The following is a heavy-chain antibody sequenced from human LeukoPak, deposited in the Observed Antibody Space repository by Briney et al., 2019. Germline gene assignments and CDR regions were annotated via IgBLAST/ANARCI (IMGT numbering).Heavy chain of an antibody. J-gene: IGHJ5*02. D-gene: IGHD3-3*01. CDR2: IQHSGNI. Sequence: PSETLSLTCAVSGGSINSIYWWSWVRQPPGKGLEWIGEIQHSGNINYNLSLKSRVTISVDKSKNQFSLTVTSVTAADTAIYYCARNYESGYSIGPWGQGTLVTVSS. CDR1: GGSINSIYW. CDR3: ARNYESGYSIGP. V-gene: IGHV4-4*02.